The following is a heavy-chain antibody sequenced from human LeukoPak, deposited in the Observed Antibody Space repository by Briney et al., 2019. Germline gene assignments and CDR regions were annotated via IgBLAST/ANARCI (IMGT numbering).Heavy chain of an antibody. V-gene: IGHV3-30*02. D-gene: IGHD2-15*01. CDR3: AKVARNCSGGSCFYNYYMDV. Sequence: GGSLRLSCAASGFTFSSYAMHWVRQAPGKGLEWVAFIRYDGSNKYYADSVKGRFTISRDNSKNTLYLQMKSLRTEDTAMYYCAKVARNCSGGSCFYNYYMDVWGKGTTVTVSS. CDR2: IRYDGSNK. CDR1: GFTFSSYA. J-gene: IGHJ6*03.